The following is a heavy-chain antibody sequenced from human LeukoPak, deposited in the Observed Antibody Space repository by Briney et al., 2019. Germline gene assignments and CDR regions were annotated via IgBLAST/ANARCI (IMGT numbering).Heavy chain of an antibody. V-gene: IGHV3-48*04. CDR1: GFTFSSYS. CDR2: ISSSSTTI. J-gene: IGHJ6*03. CDR3: AKDAVIAAPNYYYYYYMDV. Sequence: GGSLRLSCAASGFTFSSYSMMWVRQAPGKGLEWVSYISSSSTTIHYADSVKGRFTISRDNAKNSLYLQMNSLRAEDTAVYYCAKDAVIAAPNYYYYYYMDVWGKGTTVTVSS. D-gene: IGHD6-6*01.